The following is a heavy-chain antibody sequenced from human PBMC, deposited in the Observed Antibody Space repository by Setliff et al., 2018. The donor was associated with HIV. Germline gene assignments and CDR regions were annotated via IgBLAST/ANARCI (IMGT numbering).Heavy chain of an antibody. CDR2: IDHFGSEE. CDR3: ARDGHLYGQPFDY. CDR1: GFTFSSRW. D-gene: IGHD3-10*01. Sequence: GGSLRLSCAASGFTFSSRWMTWVRQAPGKGLEWVASIDHFGSEENYVDSVKGRFTISRDNTKNSLHLQLDSLSAEDAAVYFCARDGHLYGQPFDYWGQGALVTVSS. V-gene: IGHV3-7*03. J-gene: IGHJ4*02.